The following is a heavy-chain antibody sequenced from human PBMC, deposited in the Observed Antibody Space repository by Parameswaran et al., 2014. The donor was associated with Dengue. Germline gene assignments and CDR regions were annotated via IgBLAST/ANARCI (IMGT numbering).Heavy chain of an antibody. CDR2: IGFGGDT. CDR3: AKVPPGKYHDF. CDR1: GFTFSSFG. V-gene: IGHV3-23*01. D-gene: IGHD2-2*01. Sequence: GGSLRLSCAASGFTFSSFGMSWVRQAPGKGLEWVSVIGFGGDTHYADSLKGRFTISRDNWKNTVNLQMNNLRAEDTAVYYCAKVPPGKYHDFWGRGTLVTVSS. J-gene: IGHJ2*01.